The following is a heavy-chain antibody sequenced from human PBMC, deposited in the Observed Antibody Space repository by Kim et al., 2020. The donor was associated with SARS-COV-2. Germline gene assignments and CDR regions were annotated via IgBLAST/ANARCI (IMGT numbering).Heavy chain of an antibody. V-gene: IGHV3-30-3*01. CDR2: ISYDGSNK. D-gene: IGHD3-10*01. CDR1: GFTFSSYA. Sequence: GGSLRLSCAASGFTFSSYAMHWVRQAPGKGLEWVAVISYDGSNKYYADSVKGRFTISRDNSKNTLYLQMNSLRAEDTAVYYCARDFRLVRGVINGAFDIWGQGTMVTVSS. CDR3: ARDFRLVRGVINGAFDI. J-gene: IGHJ3*02.